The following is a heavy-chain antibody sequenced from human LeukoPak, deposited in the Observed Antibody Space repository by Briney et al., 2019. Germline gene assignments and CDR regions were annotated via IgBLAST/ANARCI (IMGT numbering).Heavy chain of an antibody. D-gene: IGHD3-22*01. CDR3: ARVSFSYSDSSDYFDY. CDR2: IYSGAST. CDR1: GFTVSSNY. J-gene: IGHJ4*02. V-gene: IGHV3-66*02. Sequence: GSLRLSCAASGFTVSSNYMSWVRQAPGKGLEWVSVIYSGASTYYADSVKGRFTISRDNSKNTLYLHMNSLRAEDTAVYYCARVSFSYSDSSDYFDYWGQGTLVTVSS.